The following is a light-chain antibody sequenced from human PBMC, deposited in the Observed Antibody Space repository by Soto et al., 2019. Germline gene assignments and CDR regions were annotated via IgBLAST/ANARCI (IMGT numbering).Light chain of an antibody. Sequence: QSVLTQPPSVSGAPGQRVTISCTGSSSNIGAGYDVHWYQQLPGTAPKLLIYGNSNRPSGVPDRFSGSKSGTSASLANTGLKGEDEADYYCQSYDSRLSGWVFGGGTKLTVL. CDR3: QSYDSRLSGWV. CDR1: SSNIGAGYD. J-gene: IGLJ3*02. CDR2: GNS. V-gene: IGLV1-40*01.